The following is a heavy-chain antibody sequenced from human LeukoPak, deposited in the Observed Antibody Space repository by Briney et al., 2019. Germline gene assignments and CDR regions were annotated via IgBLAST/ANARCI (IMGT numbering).Heavy chain of an antibody. CDR2: ISAYNGDT. J-gene: IGHJ4*02. V-gene: IGHV1-18*04. CDR1: GYTFNSYG. CDR3: ARDPGMVRGVRLPFDY. D-gene: IGHD3-10*01. Sequence: ASVKVSCKASGYTFNSYGISWVRQAPGQGLERMGWISAYNGDTNYAQKVQGRLTMTTDTSTSTAYMELRSLRSDDTTVYYCARDPGMVRGVRLPFDYWGQGTLVTVSS.